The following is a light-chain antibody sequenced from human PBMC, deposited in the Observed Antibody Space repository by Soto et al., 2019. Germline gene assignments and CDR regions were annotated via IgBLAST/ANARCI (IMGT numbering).Light chain of an antibody. CDR3: MQSIQLPLT. Sequence: DIVMTQTPLSLSVTPAQPASISCKSSQSLLHSDGKTYLYWYLQKPGKPPQLLIYEVYNRFSGVPDRFSGSGSVTDFTLKISRVEAENVGVYYCMQSIQLPLTFGGGTKVEIK. CDR2: EVY. V-gene: IGKV2D-29*01. CDR1: QSLLHSDGKTY. J-gene: IGKJ4*01.